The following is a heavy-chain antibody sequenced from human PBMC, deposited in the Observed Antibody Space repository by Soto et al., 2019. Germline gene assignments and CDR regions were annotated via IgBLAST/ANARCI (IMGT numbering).Heavy chain of an antibody. J-gene: IGHJ6*02. V-gene: IGHV1-18*01. CDR3: ARMGDGPYSWDGLDV. Sequence: QVQLVQSGAEVKKPGASVKVSCKASGYSFTRYGISWVRQAPGQGLEWMGWISGYNANTNYPENLQGRVTMTTDTATRTAYMEGRNVISVDTAVCYGARMGDGPYSWDGLDVWGQWTTVTVSS. CDR1: GYSFTRYG. CDR2: ISGYNANT. D-gene: IGHD2-15*01.